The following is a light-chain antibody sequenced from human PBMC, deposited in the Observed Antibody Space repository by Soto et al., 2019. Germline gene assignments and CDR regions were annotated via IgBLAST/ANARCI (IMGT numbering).Light chain of an antibody. CDR1: QSISNW. CDR3: QQYKDYSGWT. J-gene: IGKJ1*01. CDR2: QAS. V-gene: IGKV1-5*03. Sequence: DIQMTPSPSTLSASVGDRVTITCRASQSISNWLAWYQQKPGKAPKLLIYQASSLETGVSSRFSGSASETEVTLSISSLQPDDFATYYCQQYKDYSGWTFGQGTKVEFK.